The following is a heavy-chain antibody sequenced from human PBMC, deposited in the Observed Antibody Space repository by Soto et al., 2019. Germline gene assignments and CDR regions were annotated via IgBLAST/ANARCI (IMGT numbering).Heavy chain of an antibody. V-gene: IGHV3-23*01. CDR1: EFTFSNFA. J-gene: IGHJ6*03. Sequence: EVQVLESGGGSVQPGGSLRLSCAASEFTFSNFAMSWVRHVPGKGLEWVSEISGSTGSTYYADSVKGRFIISRDNSKKTLHLQMNSLRAEDTAVYYWAKNTSSTPYYMDVWGKGTTVTVS. CDR2: ISGSTGST. CDR3: AKNTSSTPYYMDV. D-gene: IGHD6-13*01.